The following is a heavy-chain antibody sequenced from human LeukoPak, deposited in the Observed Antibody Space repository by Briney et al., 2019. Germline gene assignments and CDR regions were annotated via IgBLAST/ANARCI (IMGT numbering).Heavy chain of an antibody. V-gene: IGHV3-53*01. J-gene: IGHJ3*02. Sequence: GGSLRLSCAASGFTFSSYAMSWVRQAPGKGLEWVSVIYSGGSTYYADSVKGRFTISRDNSKNTLYLQMNSLRAEDTAVYYCARGLVNDAFDIWGQGTMVTVSS. CDR1: GFTFSSYA. CDR3: ARGLVNDAFDI. D-gene: IGHD3/OR15-3a*01. CDR2: IYSGGST.